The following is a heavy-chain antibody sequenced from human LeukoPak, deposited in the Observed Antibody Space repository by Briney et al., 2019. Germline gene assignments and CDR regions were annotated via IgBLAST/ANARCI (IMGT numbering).Heavy chain of an antibody. J-gene: IGHJ4*02. D-gene: IGHD2-2*01. V-gene: IGHV3-64*01. CDR1: GFPFSSYA. CDR3: ARDPHCDTTTCLSYFDY. CDR2: ISNNGGST. Sequence: TGGSLRLSCAASGFPFSSYAMHWVRQVPGKGLELVSTISNNGGSTYFANSVKGRFTISRDNSKNTLFLQMGSLRPEDMAVYYCARDPHCDTTTCLSYFDYWGRGTLVTVSS.